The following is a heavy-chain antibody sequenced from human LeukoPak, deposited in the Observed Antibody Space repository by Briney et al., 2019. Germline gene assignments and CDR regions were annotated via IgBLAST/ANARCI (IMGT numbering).Heavy chain of an antibody. V-gene: IGHV4-59*01. CDR1: RGSISGYS. J-gene: IGHJ4*02. D-gene: IGHD3-22*01. CDR3: ARWTYYYDSSGYYDAWYFDY. CDR2: IYYSGDT. Sequence: KSSETLSLTCTVSRGSISGYSWSWIRQSPGGGLEWIGYIYYSGDTAYNPSLRSRVTLSVDTSKNQFSLQLRSVTTADTAVYYCARWTYYYDSSGYYDAWYFDYWGQGTLVTVSS.